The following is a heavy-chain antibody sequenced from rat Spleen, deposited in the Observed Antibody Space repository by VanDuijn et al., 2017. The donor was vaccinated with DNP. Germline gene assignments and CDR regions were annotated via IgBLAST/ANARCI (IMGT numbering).Heavy chain of an antibody. V-gene: IGHV1-43*01. CDR3: ARRRLPYWYFDF. CDR1: GYTFTTYY. CDR2: INTGSGGT. Sequence: QIQLQQSGGELAKPGSSVKISCKASGYTFTTYYISWIKQTTGQGLEYIGYINTGSGGTNYNEKFKGKATLTVDKSSSTAFMQLSSLTPDDSAVYHCARRRLPYWYFDFWGPGTMVTVSS. D-gene: IGHD1-4*01. J-gene: IGHJ1*01.